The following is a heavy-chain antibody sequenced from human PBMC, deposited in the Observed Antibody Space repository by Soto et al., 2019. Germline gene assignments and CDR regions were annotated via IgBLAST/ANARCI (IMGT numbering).Heavy chain of an antibody. Sequence: GGSLRLSCTASGFILSEYAMNWVRHTPGAGLEWVSTLSKDGANEHYVDSVKGRLTISRDDAKNTLYLQMNSLRAEDTAMYYCAKDPSTGGADYWGQGTQVTVSS. V-gene: IGHV3-23*01. CDR2: LSKDGANE. D-gene: IGHD2-15*01. CDR3: AKDPSTGGADY. CDR1: GFILSEYA. J-gene: IGHJ4*02.